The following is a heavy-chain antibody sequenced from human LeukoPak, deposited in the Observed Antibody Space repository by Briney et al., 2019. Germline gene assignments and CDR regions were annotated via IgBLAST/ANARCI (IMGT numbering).Heavy chain of an antibody. J-gene: IGHJ4*02. CDR2: ISGNGGRT. CDR3: AKQAKMPDY. D-gene: IGHD2-2*01. V-gene: IGHV3-64*01. CDR1: GFTFSSSA. Sequence: PGGSLRLSCAASGFTFSSSAMHWVRQAPGKGLEYVSAISGNGGRTYYANSVKGRFTISRDNSKNTLYLQMNSLRAEDTAVYFCAKQAKMPDYWGQGTLVTVSS.